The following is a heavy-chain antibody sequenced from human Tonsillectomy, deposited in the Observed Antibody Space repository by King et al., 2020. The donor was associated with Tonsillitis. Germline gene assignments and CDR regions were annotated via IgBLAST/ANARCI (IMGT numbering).Heavy chain of an antibody. V-gene: IGHV4-30-4*07. CDR2: IYYSGST. D-gene: IGHD3-16*01. J-gene: IGHJ6*02. CDR3: ARGGGDYYYYGMDV. CDR1: GGSISSGGYS. Sequence: QLQESGPGLVKPSQTLSLTCAVSGGSISSGGYSWSWIRQPPGKGLEWIGYIYYSGSTYYNPSLKGRVTISVDTSKNQFSLKLSSVTAADTAVYYCARGGGDYYYYGMDVWGQGTTVTVSS.